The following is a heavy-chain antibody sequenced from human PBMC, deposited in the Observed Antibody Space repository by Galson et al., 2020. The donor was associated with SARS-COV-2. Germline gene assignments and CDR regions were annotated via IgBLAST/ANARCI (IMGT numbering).Heavy chain of an antibody. V-gene: IGHV3-23*01. CDR2: ISGSGGST. J-gene: IGHJ4*02. CDR3: AKDRPELRYFDWLYEGGEFFDY. Sequence: GGSLRLSCAASGFTFSSYAMSWVRQAPGKGLEWVSAISGSGGSTYYADSVKGRFTISRDNSKNTLYLQMNSLRAEDTAVYYCAKDRPELRYFDWLYEGGEFFDYWGQGTLVTVSS. CDR1: GFTFSSYA. D-gene: IGHD3-9*01.